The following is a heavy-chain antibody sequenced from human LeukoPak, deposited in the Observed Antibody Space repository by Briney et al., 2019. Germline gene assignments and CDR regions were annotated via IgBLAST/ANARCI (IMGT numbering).Heavy chain of an antibody. D-gene: IGHD3-9*01. J-gene: IGHJ6*02. CDR2: INPNSGGT. CDR3: ARALPNFDWLYYYGMDV. V-gene: IGHV1-8*02. CDR1: GYTFTSYG. Sequence: GASVKVSCKASGYTFTSYGISWVRQAPGQGLEWMGWINPNSGGTNYAQKFQGRVTMTRNTSISTAYMELSSLRSEDTAVYYCARALPNFDWLYYYGMDVWGQGTTVTVSS.